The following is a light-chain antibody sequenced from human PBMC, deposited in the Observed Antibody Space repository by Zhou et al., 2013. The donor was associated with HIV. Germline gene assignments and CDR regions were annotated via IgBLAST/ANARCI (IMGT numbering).Light chain of an antibody. J-gene: IGKJ1*01. V-gene: IGKV2-30*02. CDR3: MQGTHWPPT. CDR1: QSLVHTDGNTY. Sequence: VVMTQSPLSLPVTLGQPASIACRSSQSLVHTDGNTYLNWFQQRPGQPPRRLIYKVSNRDSGVPDRFSGSGSGTDFTLKISRVEAEDVGVYYCMQGTHWPPTFGQGTKVGNQT. CDR2: KVS.